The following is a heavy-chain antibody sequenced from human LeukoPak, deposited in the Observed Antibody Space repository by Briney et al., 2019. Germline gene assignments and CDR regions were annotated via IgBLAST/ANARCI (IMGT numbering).Heavy chain of an antibody. V-gene: IGHV3-30*02. CDR3: AKDKYSSTSIDW. J-gene: IGHJ4*02. D-gene: IGHD6-13*01. CDR2: LRNDGSER. CDR1: GCTFSSNG. Sequence: GGPLRLSCTASGCTFSSNGMHWVRQAPGKGLEWVAYLRNDGSERDHADSVKGRFTISRDNSKNTLYLQMNSLRPEDTAVYYCAKDKYSSTSIDWWGPGTLVTVSS.